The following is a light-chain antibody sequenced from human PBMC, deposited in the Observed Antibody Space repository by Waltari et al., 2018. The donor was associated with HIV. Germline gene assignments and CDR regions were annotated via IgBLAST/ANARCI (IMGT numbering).Light chain of an antibody. CDR1: SSDVGSYNL. CDR2: EVT. Sequence: QSALTQPASVSGSPGQSITISCTGTSSDVGSYNLVSWYQQHPGNAPKLMIYEVTKRPSGVSNRFSASKSGNTASLTISGLQAEDEADYYCCSYAGSSTYVFGNGTKVTVL. CDR3: CSYAGSSTYV. V-gene: IGLV2-23*02. J-gene: IGLJ1*01.